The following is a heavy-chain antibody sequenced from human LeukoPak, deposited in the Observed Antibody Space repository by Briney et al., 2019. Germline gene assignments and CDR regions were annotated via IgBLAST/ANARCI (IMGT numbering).Heavy chain of an antibody. CDR1: GFTLSSYW. D-gene: IGHD1-26*01. CDR2: INSDGSST. J-gene: IGHJ4*02. V-gene: IGHV3-74*01. Sequence: GGSLRLSCAASGFTLSSYWLHWVRQAPGKGLVWVSRINSDGSSTSYADSVKGRFTISRDNAKNTLYLQMNSLRAEDTAVYYCARIVGPGNPFDYWGQGTLVTVSS. CDR3: ARIVGPGNPFDY.